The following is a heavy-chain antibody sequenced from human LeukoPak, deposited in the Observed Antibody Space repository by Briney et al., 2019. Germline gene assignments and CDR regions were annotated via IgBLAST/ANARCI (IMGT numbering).Heavy chain of an antibody. Sequence: GESLKISCKGSGYSFTSYWIGWVRQMPGKGLEWMGIIYPGDSDTRYSPSFQGQVTISADKSISTAYLQWSSLKASDTAMYYCARRGCDSSGYSSRAFDIWGQGTMVTVSS. V-gene: IGHV5-51*01. D-gene: IGHD3-22*01. CDR3: ARRGCDSSGYSSRAFDI. CDR2: IYPGDSDT. CDR1: GYSFTSYW. J-gene: IGHJ3*02.